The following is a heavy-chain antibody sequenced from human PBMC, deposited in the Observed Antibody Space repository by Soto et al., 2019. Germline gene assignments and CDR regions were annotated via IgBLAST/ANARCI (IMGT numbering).Heavy chain of an antibody. Sequence: QLQLQESGSGLVKPSQTLSLTCAVSGGSISSGGYSWSWIRQPPGKGLEWIGYIYHSGSTYHNPSLKSRVTRSVDRSKNQFSLKLSSVTAADTALYYCARVLTGYYYGWFDPWGQGTLVTVSS. J-gene: IGHJ5*02. CDR3: ARVLTGYYYGWFDP. D-gene: IGHD3-9*01. CDR1: GGSISSGGYS. CDR2: IYHSGST. V-gene: IGHV4-30-2*01.